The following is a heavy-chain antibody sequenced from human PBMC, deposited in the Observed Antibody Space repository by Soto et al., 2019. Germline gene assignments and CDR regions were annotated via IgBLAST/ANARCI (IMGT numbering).Heavy chain of an antibody. Sequence: ASVKVSCKASGYTFTSYAMHWVRQAPGQRLEWMGWINAGNGNTKYSQKFQGRVTMTRNTSISTAYMELSSLRSEDTAVYYCARTLCGDNVDYWGQGTLVTVSS. D-gene: IGHD4-17*01. CDR3: ARTLCGDNVDY. V-gene: IGHV1-3*01. CDR1: GYTFTSYA. CDR2: INAGNGNT. J-gene: IGHJ4*02.